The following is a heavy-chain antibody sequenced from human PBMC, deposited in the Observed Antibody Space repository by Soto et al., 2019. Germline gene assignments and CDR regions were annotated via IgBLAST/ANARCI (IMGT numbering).Heavy chain of an antibody. J-gene: IGHJ4*02. CDR3: ARVGEAAGSEFDY. D-gene: IGHD6-13*01. CDR2: IYYSGST. CDR1: GGSISSHY. Sequence: SETLSLTCTVSGGSISSHYWSWIRQPPGKGLEWIGYIYYSGSTNYNPSLKSRVTISVDTSKNQFSLKLSSVTAADTAVYYCARVGEAAGSEFDYWGQGTLVTVSS. V-gene: IGHV4-59*11.